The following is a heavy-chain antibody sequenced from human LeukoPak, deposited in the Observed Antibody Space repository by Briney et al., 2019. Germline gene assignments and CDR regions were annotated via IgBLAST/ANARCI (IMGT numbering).Heavy chain of an antibody. Sequence: GPSVKVSCKASGYIFDGDYMHWVRQAPGQGLEWMGWINPNTGGASYAHKFQGRVTMTRDTSISTAYMDLSRLTSDDTAVYFCARDTARLGGWTDYWGQGTLVTVSS. V-gene: IGHV1-2*02. J-gene: IGHJ4*02. CDR2: INPNTGGA. CDR3: ARDTARLGGWTDY. CDR1: GYIFDGDY. D-gene: IGHD2-15*01.